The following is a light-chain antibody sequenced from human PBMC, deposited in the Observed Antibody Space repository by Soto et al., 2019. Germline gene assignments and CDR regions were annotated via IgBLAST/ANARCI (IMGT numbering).Light chain of an antibody. CDR1: QSVNSSY. V-gene: IGKV3-20*01. J-gene: IGKJ1*01. CDR3: QQYGNSPQT. CDR2: GAS. Sequence: EIVLTQSPGTLSLSPGERVTLSCRASQSVNSSYLAWYQHKPGQAPRLLIYGASTRATGIPDRLSGSGSGTDFTLTIARLEPGDFAVYYCQQYGNSPQTFGQGTKV.